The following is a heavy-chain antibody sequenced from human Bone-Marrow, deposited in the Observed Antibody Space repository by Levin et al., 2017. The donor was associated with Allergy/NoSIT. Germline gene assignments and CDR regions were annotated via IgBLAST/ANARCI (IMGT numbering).Heavy chain of an antibody. V-gene: IGHV4-34*01. CDR2: INHSGST. CDR3: AREMIGGYSYGYFGAHNVGYCSGGSCHGWFDP. D-gene: IGHD2-15*01. CDR1: GGSFSGYY. J-gene: IGHJ5*02. Sequence: SETLSLTCAVYGGSFSGYYWSWIRQPPGKGLEWIGEINHSGSTNYNPSLKSRVTISVDTSKNQFSLKLSSVTAADTAVYYCAREMIGGYSYGYFGAHNVGYCSGGSCHGWFDPWGQGTLVTVSS.